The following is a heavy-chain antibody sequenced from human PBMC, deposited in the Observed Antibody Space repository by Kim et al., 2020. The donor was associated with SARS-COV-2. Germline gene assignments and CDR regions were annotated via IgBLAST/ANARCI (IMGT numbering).Heavy chain of an antibody. J-gene: IGHJ3*02. CDR1: GGSFSGYY. V-gene: IGHV4-34*01. Sequence: SETLSLTCAVYGGSFSGYYWSWIRQPPGKGLEWIGEINHSGSTNYNPSLKSRVTISVDTSKNQFSLKLSSVTAADTAVYYCARDRWRTFDIWGQGTMVTV. D-gene: IGHD6-13*01. CDR2: INHSGST. CDR3: ARDRWRTFDI.